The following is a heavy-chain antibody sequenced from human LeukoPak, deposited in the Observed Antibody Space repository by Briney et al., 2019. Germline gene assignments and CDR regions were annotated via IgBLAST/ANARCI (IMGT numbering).Heavy chain of an antibody. CDR2: ISGSDYTT. Sequence: GGSLRLSSAASGFTLSSYAMSWVRQAPGKGLEWVSAISGSDYTTYYADSVKGRFTISRDNAKNSLYLQMNSLRAEDTAVYYCARGPPQYYYDSSGYGDYWGQGTLVTVSS. D-gene: IGHD3-22*01. J-gene: IGHJ4*02. CDR1: GFTLSSYA. CDR3: ARGPPQYYYDSSGYGDY. V-gene: IGHV3-23*01.